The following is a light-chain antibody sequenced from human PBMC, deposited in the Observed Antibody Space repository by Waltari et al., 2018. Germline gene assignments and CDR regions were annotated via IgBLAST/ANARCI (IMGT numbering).Light chain of an antibody. J-gene: IGLJ3*02. CDR2: KDR. Sequence: SYELTQPPSVSVSPGQTARITCSGDALPKQYAYWYQQKPGQAPVLGIYKDRERPSGIPELFCGSSSGTTVTLTISGVQAEDEADYYCQSADSSGTWVFGGGTKLTVL. CDR3: QSADSSGTWV. CDR1: ALPKQY. V-gene: IGLV3-25*03.